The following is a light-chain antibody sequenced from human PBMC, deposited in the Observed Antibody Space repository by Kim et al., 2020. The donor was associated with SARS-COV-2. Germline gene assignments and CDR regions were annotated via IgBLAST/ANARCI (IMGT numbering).Light chain of an antibody. CDR2: AAS. V-gene: IGKV1-27*01. Sequence: GDRVNSTGRASKDISNYLAWFQLKPGKAPKILIYAASALQPGVPSRFSGSGSGTEFTLTGTSLQPEDVATYYCQKCDSAPWKLGQGTKVDIK. CDR1: KDISNY. J-gene: IGKJ1*01. CDR3: QKCDSAPWK.